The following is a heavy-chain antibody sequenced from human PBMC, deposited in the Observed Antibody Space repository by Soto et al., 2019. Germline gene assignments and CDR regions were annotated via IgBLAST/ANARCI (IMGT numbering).Heavy chain of an antibody. Sequence: SETLSLTCVVSGGPVSGDDLYWSWIRHLPGKGLEWIANVYHTGTTYYNPSLKSRVSMSVDTSQNPFSLILASVTAADTAVYYCARALVTDYNSRDYHYYFAMDVWGQGTSVTVSS. CDR2: VYHTGTT. CDR3: ARALVTDYNSRDYHYYFAMDV. CDR1: GGPVSGDDLY. D-gene: IGHD3-22*01. J-gene: IGHJ6*02. V-gene: IGHV4-31*02.